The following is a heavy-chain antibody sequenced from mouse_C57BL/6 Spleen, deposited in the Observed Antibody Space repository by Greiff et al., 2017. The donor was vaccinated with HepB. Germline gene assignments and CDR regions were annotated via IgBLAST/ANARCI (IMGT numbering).Heavy chain of an antibody. CDR3: AYGYDLAWFAY. D-gene: IGHD2-2*01. J-gene: IGHJ3*01. V-gene: IGHV1-50*01. CDR1: GYTFTSYW. Sequence: QVQLQQPGAELVKPGASVKLSCKASGYTFTSYWMQWVKQRPGQGLEWIGEIDPSDSYTNYNQKFKGKATLTVDTSSSTAYMQLSSLTSEDSAVYYCAYGYDLAWFAYWGQGTLVTVSA. CDR2: IDPSDSYT.